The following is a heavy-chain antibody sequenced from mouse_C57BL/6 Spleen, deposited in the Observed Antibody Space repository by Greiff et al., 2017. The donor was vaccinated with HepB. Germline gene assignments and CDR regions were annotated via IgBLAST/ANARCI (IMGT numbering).Heavy chain of an antibody. Sequence: QVQLKESGAELVRPGTSVKVSCKASGYAFTNYLIEWVKQRPGQGLEWIGVINPGSGGTNYNEKFKGKATLTADKSSSTAYMQLSSLTSEDSAVYFCARERGSRYFDVWGTGTTVTVSS. V-gene: IGHV1-54*01. CDR1: GYAFTNYL. J-gene: IGHJ1*03. CDR2: INPGSGGT. D-gene: IGHD1-1*01. CDR3: ARERGSRYFDV.